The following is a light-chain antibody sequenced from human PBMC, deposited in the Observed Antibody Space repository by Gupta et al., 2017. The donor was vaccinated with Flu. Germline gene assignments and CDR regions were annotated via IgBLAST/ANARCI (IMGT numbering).Light chain of an antibody. CDR1: ENINIY. CDR2: AAS. CDR3: QQTYIIPFS. J-gene: IGKJ3*01. V-gene: IGKV1-39*01. Sequence: IQMSQSRSSLSASVGDRLTITCRASENINIYLNWYHQRPGKAPNLLIYAASSLKNGVPSRFSGSGYGTDFTLTVSSLQPDDFGNYCCQQTYIIPFSFGPGTKVEIK.